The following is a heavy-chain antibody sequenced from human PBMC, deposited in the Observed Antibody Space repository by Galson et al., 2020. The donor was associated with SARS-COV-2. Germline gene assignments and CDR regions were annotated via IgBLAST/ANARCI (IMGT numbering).Heavy chain of an antibody. J-gene: IGHJ2*01. D-gene: IGHD6-25*01. Sequence: TGGSLRLSCAASGFTFSSYGMHWVRQAPGKGLEWVAVISYDGSNKYYADSVKGRFTISRDNSKNTLYLQMNSLRAEDTAVYYCAKERAVYWYFGLCGRGTLVTVSS. CDR1: GFTFSSYG. CDR2: ISYDGSNK. V-gene: IGHV3-30*18. CDR3: AKERAVYWYFGL.